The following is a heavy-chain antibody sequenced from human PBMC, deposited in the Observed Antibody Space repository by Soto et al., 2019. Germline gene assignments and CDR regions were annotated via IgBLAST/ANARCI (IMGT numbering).Heavy chain of an antibody. Sequence: XETLSLTCAVSGCSFTSNNWWTWVRQPPGQGLEWIGEIYRTGSTNYNPSLKSRVTISLDKSENQFSLKVTSLTAADTAVYYCASRDPGTSVDYWGQGTLVTV. D-gene: IGHD1-7*01. J-gene: IGHJ4*02. V-gene: IGHV4-4*02. CDR1: GCSFTSNNW. CDR2: IYRTGST. CDR3: ASRDPGTSVDY.